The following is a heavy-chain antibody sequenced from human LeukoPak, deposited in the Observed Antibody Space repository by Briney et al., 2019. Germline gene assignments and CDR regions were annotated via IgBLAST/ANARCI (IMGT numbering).Heavy chain of an antibody. Sequence: PGGSLRLSCTASGFTFTSYGMNWVRQAPGKGLEWVSFIDTSGSYIYYGDSLKGRVTISRDNAKNSLSLQMNSLRAEDTAVYYCVRYTRRYPFDYWGQGTLLTVSS. J-gene: IGHJ4*02. CDR2: IDTSGSYI. CDR3: VRYTRRYPFDY. V-gene: IGHV3-21*01. CDR1: GFTFTSYG. D-gene: IGHD1-1*01.